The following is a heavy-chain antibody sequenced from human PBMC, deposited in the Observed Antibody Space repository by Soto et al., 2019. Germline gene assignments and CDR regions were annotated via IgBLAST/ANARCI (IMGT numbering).Heavy chain of an antibody. CDR2: IYWDEDK. Sequence: ITLKESGHTLVKPTQTLTLTCTFSGFSLRTRGVAVGWFRQPPGKAVEWLALIYWDEDKWYSPSLKSRRTIAADTAKNQVVLTMTNVDPVDTVTYDCAHRPLGYAYYFDYWGQGILVTVSS. CDR1: GFSLRTRGVA. V-gene: IGHV2-5*02. J-gene: IGHJ4*02. D-gene: IGHD5-12*01. CDR3: AHRPLGYAYYFDY.